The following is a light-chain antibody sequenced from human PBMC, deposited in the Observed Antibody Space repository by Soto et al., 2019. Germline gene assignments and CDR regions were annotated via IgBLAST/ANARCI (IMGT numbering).Light chain of an antibody. CDR2: GAS. Sequence: DIQMTQSPSTLSASVGDRVTITCRASQGISKWLAWYQQKPGKAPKLLIYGASSLENGVPSRFSGSGSGTEFTLTISSLQPDDFATSFCQQYNSYDMWSFGQGPKVDLK. J-gene: IGKJ1*01. V-gene: IGKV1-5*01. CDR3: QQYNSYDMWS. CDR1: QGISKW.